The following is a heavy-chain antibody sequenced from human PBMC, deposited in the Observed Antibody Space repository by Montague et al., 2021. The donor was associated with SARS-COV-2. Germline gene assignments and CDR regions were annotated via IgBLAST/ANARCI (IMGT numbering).Heavy chain of an antibody. CDR1: GFSLNASGVG. D-gene: IGHD5-24*01. CDR3: AHSPIERGF. Sequence: PALVKPTQTLTLTCTFSGFSLNASGVGVGWIRQPPGKALEWLASIYWDDDKRYSPSLKTRLTITKDTSKSQVVLRMTNADPVDTATYYCAHSPIERGFWGQGTLVTVSS. V-gene: IGHV2-5*02. J-gene: IGHJ4*02. CDR2: IYWDDDK.